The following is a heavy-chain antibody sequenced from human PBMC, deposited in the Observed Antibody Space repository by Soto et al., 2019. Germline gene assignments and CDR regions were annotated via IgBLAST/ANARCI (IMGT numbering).Heavy chain of an antibody. D-gene: IGHD4-17*01. Sequence: SETLSLTCTGSGGSISSYYWSWIRQPPGKGLEWIGYIYYSGSTYYNPSLKSRVTISVDTSKNQFSLKLSSVTAADTAVYYCACYGDYYFDYWGQGTLVTVSS. CDR1: GGSISSYY. J-gene: IGHJ4*02. CDR2: IYYSGST. V-gene: IGHV4-59*04. CDR3: ACYGDYYFDY.